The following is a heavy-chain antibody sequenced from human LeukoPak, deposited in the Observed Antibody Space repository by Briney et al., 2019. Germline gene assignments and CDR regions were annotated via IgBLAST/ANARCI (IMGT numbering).Heavy chain of an antibody. CDR3: AKSYFDYSTYYSYYFNL. V-gene: IGHV4-4*09. CDR2: IYPSGST. J-gene: IGHJ4*02. D-gene: IGHD4-11*01. CDR1: GGSISNAY. Sequence: SETLSLTCTVSGGSISNAYWSWIRQPPGRGLEWIGYIYPSGSTNYHPSLKSRVTISVDTSKNHFALNLSSVTAADTAVYYCAKSYFDYSTYYSYYFNLWCQGALVTVSS.